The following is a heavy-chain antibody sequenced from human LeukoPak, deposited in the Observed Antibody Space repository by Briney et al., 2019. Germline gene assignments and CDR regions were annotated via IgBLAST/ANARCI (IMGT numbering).Heavy chain of an antibody. CDR3: AKRGYYDSSGYYGPFDY. Sequence: GSLSLSCAASGFTFCSYGMSWVRQAPGQGLEWVLGISGSGGSTYYADSVKGRFTMSRDSSKSTLYLQMNSLRTEDTAVYYCAKRGYYDSSGYYGPFDYWGQGTLVTVSS. CDR2: ISGSGGST. J-gene: IGHJ4*02. V-gene: IGHV3-23*01. CDR1: GFTFCSYG. D-gene: IGHD3-22*01.